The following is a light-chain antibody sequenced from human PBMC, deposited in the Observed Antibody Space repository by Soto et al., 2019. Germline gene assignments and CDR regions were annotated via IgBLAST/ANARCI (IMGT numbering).Light chain of an antibody. CDR3: QQNYRTPVT. V-gene: IGKV1-39*01. CDR1: QSISNY. Sequence: DIEMTQSPSPLSASVGDRVTITCRASQSISNYLNWYQQKPGKAPKLLIYSTSTLQSGVPSRFSGSGSGTQFTLTISTLQPEDFATYYYQQNYRTPVTFGQGTRLEIK. J-gene: IGKJ5*01. CDR2: STS.